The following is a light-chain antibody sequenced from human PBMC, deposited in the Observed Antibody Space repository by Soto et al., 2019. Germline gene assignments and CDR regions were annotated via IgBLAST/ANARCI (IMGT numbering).Light chain of an antibody. J-gene: IGLJ1*01. V-gene: IGLV2-23*01. CDR3: CSEAGGSTYV. Sequence: SVLTQPASVSGSPGQSITISCPGTRSAVGNYNLVSWYQQHPGKAPKLMIYEGSKRPSGLSNRFSGSKSGNTASLTISGLQAEDEADYYCCSEAGGSTYVFGTGTKLTDL. CDR2: EGS. CDR1: RSAVGNYNL.